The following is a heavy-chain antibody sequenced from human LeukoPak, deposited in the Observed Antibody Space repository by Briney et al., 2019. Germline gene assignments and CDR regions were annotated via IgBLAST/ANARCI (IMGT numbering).Heavy chain of an antibody. CDR1: GGSMSSFY. D-gene: IGHD3-22*01. Sequence: SETLSLTCTVSGGSMSSFYWSWIRQPPGKGLEWIAYISYTGSTNYNSSLKSRVTISVDTSKNQFSLRLSSVAAADTAVYYCARVRAYDSNTPRAFDIWGQGTMVTVSS. CDR3: ARVRAYDSNTPRAFDI. J-gene: IGHJ3*02. V-gene: IGHV4-59*01. CDR2: ISYTGST.